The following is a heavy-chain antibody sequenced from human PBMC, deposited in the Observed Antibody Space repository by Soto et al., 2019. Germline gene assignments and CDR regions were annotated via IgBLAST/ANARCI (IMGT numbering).Heavy chain of an antibody. CDR1: GGSISSGGYS. V-gene: IGHV4-30-2*01. D-gene: IGHD5-12*01. J-gene: IGHJ5*02. CDR2: IYHSGST. Sequence: SETLSLTCAVSGGSISSGGYSWSWIRQPPGKGLEWIGYIYHSGSTYYNPSLKSRVTISVDRSKNQFSLKLSSVTAADTAVYYCARDLYSGYDFWFDPWGQGTLVTVSS. CDR3: ARDLYSGYDFWFDP.